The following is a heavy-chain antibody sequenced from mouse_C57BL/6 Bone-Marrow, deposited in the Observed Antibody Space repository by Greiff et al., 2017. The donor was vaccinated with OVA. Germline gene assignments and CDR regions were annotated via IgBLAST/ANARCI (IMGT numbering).Heavy chain of an antibody. J-gene: IGHJ1*03. CDR2: IYPRSGNT. CDR3: AGLLDWYFDV. D-gene: IGHD1-1*01. Sequence: VKLVESGAELARPGASVKLSCKASGYTFTSYGISWVKQSTGQGLEWIGEIYPRSGNTYYNEKFKGKATLTADKSSSTAYMELRSLTSEDSAVYFCAGLLDWYFDVWGTGTTVTVSS. V-gene: IGHV1-81*01. CDR1: GYTFTSYG.